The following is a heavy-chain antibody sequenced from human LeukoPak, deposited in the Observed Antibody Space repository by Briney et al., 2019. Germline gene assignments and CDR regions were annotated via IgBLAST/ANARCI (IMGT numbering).Heavy chain of an antibody. CDR1: GDSISSSGYY. D-gene: IGHD3-22*01. J-gene: IGHJ3*02. CDR2: IYYSGST. Sequence: SETLSLTCTVSGDSISSSGYYGGWIRQPPGKGLEWIGTIYYSGSTYYKPSLKSRVTISVDTSKNQFSLKLSSVTAADTAVYYCARDYYDSSGYYPDAFDIWGQGTMVTVSS. V-gene: IGHV4-39*07. CDR3: ARDYYDSSGYYPDAFDI.